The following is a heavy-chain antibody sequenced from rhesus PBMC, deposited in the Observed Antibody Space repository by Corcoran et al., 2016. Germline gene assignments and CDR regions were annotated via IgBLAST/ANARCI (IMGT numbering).Heavy chain of an antibody. CDR2: IYGSGSST. D-gene: IGHD6-31*01. V-gene: IGHV4-169*02. CDR1: GGSISSSY. Sequence: QLQLQESGPGLVKPSETLSVTCAVSGGSISSSYWSWIRQAPGKGLEWIGYIYGSGSSTNYNPSLQSRVTLSVDTSKNQLSLKLSSVTTADTAVYYCARDLTYSSGWYGFDYWGQGVLVTVSS. CDR3: ARDLTYSSGWYGFDY. J-gene: IGHJ4*01.